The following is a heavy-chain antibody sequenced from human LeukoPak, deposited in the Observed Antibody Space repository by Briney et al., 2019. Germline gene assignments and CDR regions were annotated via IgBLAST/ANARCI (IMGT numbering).Heavy chain of an antibody. CDR1: GDSMTTFD. V-gene: IGHV4-4*07. CDR3: ARHSPTGWYYFDS. J-gene: IGHJ4*02. D-gene: IGHD6-19*01. Sequence: SETLSLTCGVSGDSMTTFDWSWIRQPAGKGLEWVGQVFTSGTTAYSASLKSRLTISLDKSNNQGSLKLISVTAADTAVYYCARHSPTGWYYFDSWGQGALVIVSS. CDR2: VFTSGTT.